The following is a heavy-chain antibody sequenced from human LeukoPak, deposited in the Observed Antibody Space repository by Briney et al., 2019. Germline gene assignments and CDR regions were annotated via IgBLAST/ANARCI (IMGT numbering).Heavy chain of an antibody. CDR2: IYYSGST. J-gene: IGHJ6*02. Sequence: SETLSLTCTVSGGSISSYYWSWIRQPPGKGLEWIGYIYYSGSTNYNPSLKSRVTISVDTSKNQFSLKLSSVTAADTAVYYCARGPRYSSSWYQIDYYYYYGMDVWGQGTTVTVSS. D-gene: IGHD6-13*01. CDR1: GGSISSYY. CDR3: ARGPRYSSSWYQIDYYYYYGMDV. V-gene: IGHV4-59*01.